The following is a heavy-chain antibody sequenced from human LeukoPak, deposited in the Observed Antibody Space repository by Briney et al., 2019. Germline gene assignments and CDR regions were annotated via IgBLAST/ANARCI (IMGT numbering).Heavy chain of an antibody. D-gene: IGHD1-26*01. J-gene: IGHJ3*02. CDR3: ARQLSSGSFFPDAFEI. V-gene: IGHV4-59*08. Sequence: SETLSLTCTVSGGSISSYYWSWIRQPPGKGLEWIGYIYYSGSTNYNPSLKSRVTISVDTSKNQFSLKLSSVTAADTAVYYCARQLSSGSFFPDAFEIWGQGTMVTVSS. CDR2: IYYSGST. CDR1: GGSISSYY.